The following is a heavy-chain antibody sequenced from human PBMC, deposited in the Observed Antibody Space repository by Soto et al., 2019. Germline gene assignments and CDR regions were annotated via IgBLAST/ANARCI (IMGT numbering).Heavy chain of an antibody. CDR3: AKDGSTFSYYYALVV. J-gene: IGHJ6*02. Sequence: QVQLVESGGGVVQPGRSLRLSCVASEFTFSSFAMHWVRQAPGKGLEWVTVISYDGGIKHYADSVRGRFTVSRDNSKNTVFLQMNSLRDEDTAVYYCAKDGSTFSYYYALVVWGQGTTVTVSS. CDR2: ISYDGGIK. V-gene: IGHV3-30-3*01. D-gene: IGHD6-13*01. CDR1: EFTFSSFA.